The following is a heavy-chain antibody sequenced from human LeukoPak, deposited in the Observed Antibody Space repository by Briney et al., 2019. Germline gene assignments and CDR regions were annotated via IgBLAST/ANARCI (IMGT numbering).Heavy chain of an antibody. CDR2: NNGDGSTT. D-gene: IGHD2-15*01. CDR1: GFSLSGYW. CDR3: ARDPRNVGLAP. V-gene: IGHV3-74*01. J-gene: IGHJ5*02. Sequence: GGSLRLSCVASGFSLSGYWMYWVRQAPGKGLMYISRNNGDGSTTNYANVVKGRFTMSRDNVKNTLYLQMNSLRVEDTAVYYCARDPRNVGLAPWGQGTLVTVSS.